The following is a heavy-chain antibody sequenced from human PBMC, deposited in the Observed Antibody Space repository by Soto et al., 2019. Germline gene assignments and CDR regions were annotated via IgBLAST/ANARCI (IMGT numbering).Heavy chain of an antibody. CDR2: ISSSSSTI. CDR3: ARGEYYDFWSGFSGYYYGMDV. Sequence: EVQLVESGGGLVQPGGSLRLSCAASGFTFSSYSMNWVRQAPGKGLEWVSYISSSSSTIYYADSVKGRFTISRDNAKNSLYLQMNSLRDEDTAVYYCARGEYYDFWSGFSGYYYGMDVWGQGTTVTVSS. D-gene: IGHD3-3*01. J-gene: IGHJ6*02. V-gene: IGHV3-48*02. CDR1: GFTFSSYS.